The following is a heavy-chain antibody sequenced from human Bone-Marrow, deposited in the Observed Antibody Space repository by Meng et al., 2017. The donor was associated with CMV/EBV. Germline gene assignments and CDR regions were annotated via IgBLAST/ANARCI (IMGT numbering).Heavy chain of an antibody. D-gene: IGHD5-24*01. CDR3: ARGAQVEHY. CDR2: ISYDGSNK. J-gene: IGHJ4*02. Sequence: GESLKISCAASGFTFSGYAMHWVRQAPGKGLEWVAVISYDGSNKYYADSVKGRFTISRDNSKNTLYLQMNSLRAEDTAVYYCARGAQVEHYWGQGTLVTVSS. V-gene: IGHV3-30*04. CDR1: GFTFSGYA.